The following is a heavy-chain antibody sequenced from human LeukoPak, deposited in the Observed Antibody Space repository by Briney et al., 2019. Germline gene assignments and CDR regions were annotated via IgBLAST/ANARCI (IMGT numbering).Heavy chain of an antibody. CDR1: GYSISCGDY. D-gene: IGHD3-10*01. J-gene: IGHJ5*02. Sequence: SETLSLTCAVSGYSISCGDYWGWIRQSPGKGLEWIGNIFHSGSTYHNPSLKSRVTISVDTSKNEFSLKLSSVTAADTAVYYCARDSDYYGSGSALFDPWGQETLVTVSS. CDR2: IFHSGST. CDR3: ARDSDYYGSGSALFDP. V-gene: IGHV4-38-2*02.